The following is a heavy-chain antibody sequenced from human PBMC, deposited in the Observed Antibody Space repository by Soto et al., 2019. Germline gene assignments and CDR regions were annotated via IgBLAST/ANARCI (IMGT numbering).Heavy chain of an antibody. CDR3: AKVGPRIGTGWSEYVDH. D-gene: IGHD6-19*01. J-gene: IGHJ4*02. V-gene: IGHV3-23*01. CDR1: GFTFSIYS. Sequence: EVQLLESGGGLVQPGGSLRLSCSASGFTFSIYSLSWVRQSPGKGLEWVSAVNGYNPHYADSVKGRFTIYRDNHRSTLYRQMRSLRVEDTAIYYCAKVGPRIGTGWSEYVDHWGQGTLVTVS. CDR2: VNGYNP.